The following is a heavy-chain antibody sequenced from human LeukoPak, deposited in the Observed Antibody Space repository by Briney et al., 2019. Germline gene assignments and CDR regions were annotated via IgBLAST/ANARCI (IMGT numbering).Heavy chain of an antibody. CDR1: GYTFTNYY. Sequence: ASVKVSCKSSGYTFTNYYIHWVRQAPGQGLEWMGIINPSGSSTSYAQKFLGRVTMTRDTSTSTVYMELSSLSSDDTAVYYCARSLAAVTTGASYWGQGTLVTVSS. J-gene: IGHJ4*02. V-gene: IGHV1-46*01. D-gene: IGHD4-17*01. CDR3: ARSLAAVTTGASY. CDR2: INPSGSST.